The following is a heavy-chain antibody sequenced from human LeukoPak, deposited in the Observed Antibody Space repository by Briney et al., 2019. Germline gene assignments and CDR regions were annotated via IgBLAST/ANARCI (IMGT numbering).Heavy chain of an antibody. CDR3: ARVWRGAAAFDY. CDR2: INHSGST. Sequence: PSEALSLTCTVSGGSISSYYWSWIRQPPGKGLEWIGEINHSGSTNYNSSLKSRVTISVDTSKNQFSLKLSSVTAADTAVYYCARVWRGAAAFDYWGQGTLVTVSS. CDR1: GGSISSYY. V-gene: IGHV4-34*01. J-gene: IGHJ4*02. D-gene: IGHD6-13*01.